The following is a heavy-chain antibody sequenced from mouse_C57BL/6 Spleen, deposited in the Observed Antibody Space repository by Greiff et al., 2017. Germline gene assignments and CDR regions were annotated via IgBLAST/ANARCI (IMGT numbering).Heavy chain of an antibody. CDR3: TRSWYYGSSRYFDV. D-gene: IGHD1-1*01. Sequence: VQLQQSGAELVRPGASVTLSCKASGYTFTDYEMHWVKQTPVHGLEWIGAIDPETGGTAYNQKFKGKAILTADKSSSTAYMELRSLTSEDSAVYYCTRSWYYGSSRYFDVWGTGTTVTVSS. CDR1: GYTFTDYE. CDR2: IDPETGGT. J-gene: IGHJ1*03. V-gene: IGHV1-15*01.